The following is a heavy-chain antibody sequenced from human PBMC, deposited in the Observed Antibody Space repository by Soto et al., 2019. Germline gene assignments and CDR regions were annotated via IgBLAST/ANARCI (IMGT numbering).Heavy chain of an antibody. CDR1: PFNFTSYG. CDR3: ARVNSATGSMHFDH. CDR2: ISATSTYI. Sequence: EVQLVESGGGLVKPGGSRRLTCAGSPFNFTSYGLNWVRQAPGKGLEWVSSISATSTYIFYADSVKGRFTISRDNAKNSVSLQMNSLRAEDTALYYCARVNSATGSMHFDHWGQGTLVTVSS. V-gene: IGHV3-21*01. D-gene: IGHD3-10*01. J-gene: IGHJ4*02.